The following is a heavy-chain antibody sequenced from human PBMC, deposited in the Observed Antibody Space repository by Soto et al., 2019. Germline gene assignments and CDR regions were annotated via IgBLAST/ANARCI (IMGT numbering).Heavy chain of an antibody. J-gene: IGHJ6*02. CDR1: GFSLSTSGVG. CDR2: IYWDDDK. CDR3: AHRRGIDTLWFGDLRRGGMDV. V-gene: IGHV2-5*02. D-gene: IGHD3-10*01. Sequence: QITLKESGPTLVKPTQTLTLTCTFSGFSLSTSGVGVGWIRQPPGKALEWLALIYWDDDKRYSPSLKSRLTITKDTSKNQVVLTMTNMDPVDTATYYCAHRRGIDTLWFGDLRRGGMDVWGQGTTVTVSS.